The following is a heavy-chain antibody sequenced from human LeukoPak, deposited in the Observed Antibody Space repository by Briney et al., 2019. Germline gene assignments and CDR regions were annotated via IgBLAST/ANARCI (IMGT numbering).Heavy chain of an antibody. V-gene: IGHV1-18*04. Sequence: ASVKVSCKASGYTFTSYGISWVRQAPRQRLEWMGWISAYNGNTNYAQKLQGRVTMTTDTSTSTAYMELRSLRSDDTAVYFCARALQLVVPSIVSPTYYYYGMDVWGQGTTVTVS. J-gene: IGHJ6*02. CDR3: ARALQLVVPSIVSPTYYYYGMDV. CDR2: ISAYNGNT. D-gene: IGHD2-2*01. CDR1: GYTFTSYG.